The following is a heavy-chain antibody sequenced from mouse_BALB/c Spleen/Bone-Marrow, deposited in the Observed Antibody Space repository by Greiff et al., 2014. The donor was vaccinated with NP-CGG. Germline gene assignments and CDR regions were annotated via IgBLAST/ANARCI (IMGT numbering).Heavy chain of an antibody. CDR1: GFSLTGFG. CDR2: IWGDGTT. Sequence: QVQLQQSGPGLVAPSQSLSITCTVSGFSLTGFGINWIRQPPGKGLEWLGMIWGDGTTDYNSALKSRLSISKDNSKSQVFLKMNSLQAGDTARYYCAREKYGNYYAMDYWGQGTSVTVSS. J-gene: IGHJ4*01. D-gene: IGHD2-10*02. CDR3: AREKYGNYYAMDY. V-gene: IGHV2-6-7*01.